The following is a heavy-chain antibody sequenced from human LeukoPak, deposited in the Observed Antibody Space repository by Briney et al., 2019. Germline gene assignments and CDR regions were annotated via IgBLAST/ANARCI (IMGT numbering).Heavy chain of an antibody. J-gene: IGHJ4*02. D-gene: IGHD5/OR15-5a*01. CDR3: ARHGGNSVYDPFEH. V-gene: IGHV4-59*08. Sequence: PSETLSLTCTVSGGSISSHYWSWIRQSPGKGLEWIGCIFYTGNTNYNPSLKSRVTISVDTSKKQFSLRLSCVTAADTAVYYCARHGGNSVYDPFEHWGQGTLVTVSS. CDR2: IFYTGNT. CDR1: GGSISSHY.